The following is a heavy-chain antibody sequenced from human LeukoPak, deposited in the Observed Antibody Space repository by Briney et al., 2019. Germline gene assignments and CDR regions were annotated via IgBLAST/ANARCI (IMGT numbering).Heavy chain of an antibody. D-gene: IGHD6-13*01. J-gene: IGHJ4*01. Sequence: PGGSLRLSCAASGFTFSSYSMNWVRQAPGKWLEWVSSISSSSSYIYYADSVKGRFTISRDNAKNSLYLQMNMLSAEDTAVYYCPRDCRYSSSGNPYFDFWGRRTLVTLPS. V-gene: IGHV3-21*01. CDR3: PRDCRYSSSGNPYFDF. CDR2: ISSSSSYI. CDR1: GFTFSSYS.